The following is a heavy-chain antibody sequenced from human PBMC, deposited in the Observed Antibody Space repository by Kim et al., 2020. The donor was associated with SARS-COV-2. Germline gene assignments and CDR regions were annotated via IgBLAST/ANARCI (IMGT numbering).Heavy chain of an antibody. D-gene: IGHD3-22*01. Sequence: GRFTISRDNSKNTLYLRMNSLRAEDTAVYYCAKGREYYYDSSGYSGWFDPWGQGTLVTVSS. J-gene: IGHJ5*02. V-gene: IGHV3-30*02. CDR3: AKGREYYYDSSGYSGWFDP.